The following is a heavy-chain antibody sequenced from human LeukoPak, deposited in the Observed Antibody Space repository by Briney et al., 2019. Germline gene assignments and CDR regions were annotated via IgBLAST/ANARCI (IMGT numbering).Heavy chain of an antibody. Sequence: SETLSLTCAVYGGSFSGYYWSWIRQPPGKGLEWIGEINHSGSTNYNPSLKSRVTISVDTSKNQFSLKLSSVTAADTAAYYCARTWIQLWTNWFDPWGQGTLVTVSS. CDR3: ARTWIQLWTNWFDP. CDR2: INHSGST. D-gene: IGHD5-18*01. CDR1: GGSFSGYY. V-gene: IGHV4-34*01. J-gene: IGHJ5*02.